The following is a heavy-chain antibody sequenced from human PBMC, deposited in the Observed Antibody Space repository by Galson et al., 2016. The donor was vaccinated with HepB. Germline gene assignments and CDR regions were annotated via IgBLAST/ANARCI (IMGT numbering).Heavy chain of an antibody. CDR3: ARDARGAGYCCCYGVDV. V-gene: IGHV3-11*01. J-gene: IGHJ6*02. CDR1: GFTFSDHY. Sequence: SLRLSCAASGFTFSDHYMCWIRQAPGKGLEWVSYISRSASTTYYADSVKGRFTISRDNAKNPLYLQTNSLRDEDTAVYYCARDARGAGYCCCYGVDVWGQGAVVTVSS. D-gene: IGHD3-10*01. CDR2: ISRSASTT.